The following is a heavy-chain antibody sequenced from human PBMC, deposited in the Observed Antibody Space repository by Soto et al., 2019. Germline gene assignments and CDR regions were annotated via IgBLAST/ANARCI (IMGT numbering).Heavy chain of an antibody. D-gene: IGHD6-13*01. V-gene: IGHV3-74*01. CDR2: INSDGSST. CDR1: GFTFSSYW. CDR3: ARGRGSSWSRYYFDY. Sequence: EVQLVGSGGGLVQPGGSLRLSCAASGFTFSSYWMHWVRQAPGKGLVWVSRINSDGSSTSYADSVKGRFTISRDKAKNTLYLQMNSLRAEDTAVYYCARGRGSSWSRYYFDYWGQGTLVTVSS. J-gene: IGHJ4*02.